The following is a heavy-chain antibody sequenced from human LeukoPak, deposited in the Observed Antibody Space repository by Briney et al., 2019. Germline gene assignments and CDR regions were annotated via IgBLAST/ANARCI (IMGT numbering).Heavy chain of an antibody. V-gene: IGHV1-2*02. CDR3: ARGDGVRGVIYYYYYYMDV. Sequence: GASVKVSCKASGYTFTGYYMHWVRQAPGQGLEWMGWINPNSGGTNYAQKFQGRVTMTRDTSISTAYMELSRLRSDDTAVYYCARGDGVRGVIYYYYYYMDVWGKGTTVTVSS. CDR2: INPNSGGT. J-gene: IGHJ6*03. CDR1: GYTFTGYY. D-gene: IGHD3-10*01.